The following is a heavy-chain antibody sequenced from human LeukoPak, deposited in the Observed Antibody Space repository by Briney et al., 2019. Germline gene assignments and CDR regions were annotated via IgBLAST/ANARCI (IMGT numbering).Heavy chain of an antibody. V-gene: IGHV4-61*03. CDR2: IYYTGRN. Sequence: SETLSLTCTVSGGSVSNGNYCWSWLRQPPGMALEWIGYIYYTGRNYYNPSLEGRVTISVHKSKNHFPVELSSVTAADTGVYYCARCQNYYGSGDYWSQGTLVTVSS. CDR1: GGSVSNGNYC. CDR3: ARCQNYYGSGDY. D-gene: IGHD3-10*01. J-gene: IGHJ4*02.